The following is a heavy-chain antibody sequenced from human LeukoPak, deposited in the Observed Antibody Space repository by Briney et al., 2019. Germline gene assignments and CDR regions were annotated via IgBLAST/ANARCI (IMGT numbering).Heavy chain of an antibody. CDR3: ARQTGSGLFILP. CDR2: VYHSGST. Sequence: PSETLSLTCTASGGSISPYYWSWIRQPPGKGLEWIGYVYHSGSTDYNPSLKSRVTISVDTSKNQFSLRLTSVTAADTAVYYCARQTGSGLFILPGGQGTLVTVSS. CDR1: GGSISPYY. V-gene: IGHV4-59*08. D-gene: IGHD3/OR15-3a*01. J-gene: IGHJ4*02.